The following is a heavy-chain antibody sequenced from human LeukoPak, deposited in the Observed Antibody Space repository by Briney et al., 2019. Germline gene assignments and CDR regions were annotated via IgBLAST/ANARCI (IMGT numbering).Heavy chain of an antibody. D-gene: IGHD3-3*01. J-gene: IGHJ6*02. CDR1: GFTFSSYG. V-gene: IGHV3-33*01. CDR2: IWYDGSNK. Sequence: GGSLRLSCAASGFTFSSYGMHWVRQAPGKGLEWVAVIWYDGSNKYYADSVKGRFTISRDNSKNTLYLQMNSLRAEDTAVYYCARDSEGYDFWSGYYRPLYYYGMDVWGQGTTVTVSS. CDR3: ARDSEGYDFWSGYYRPLYYYGMDV.